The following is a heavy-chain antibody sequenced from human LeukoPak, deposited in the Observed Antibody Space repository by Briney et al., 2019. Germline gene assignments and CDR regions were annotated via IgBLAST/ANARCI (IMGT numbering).Heavy chain of an antibody. CDR2: IYYSGST. CDR1: RGSIRSSRYY. Sequence: SETLSLTCTVPRGSIRSSRYYSGWIRQPPGKGLGWIVCIYYSGSTYYNPSLKTRFTISVDTSKNKYSLRLTSMTAADTDVYYCARQNGSGLFILQGGQGALVTVSS. V-gene: IGHV4-39*01. CDR3: ARQNGSGLFILQ. J-gene: IGHJ4*02. D-gene: IGHD3/OR15-3a*01.